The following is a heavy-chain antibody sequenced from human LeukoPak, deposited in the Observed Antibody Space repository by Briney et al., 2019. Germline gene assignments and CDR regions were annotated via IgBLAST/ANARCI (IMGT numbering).Heavy chain of an antibody. Sequence: ASVKVSCKASGYTFTSYGISWVRQAPGQGLEWMGWISAYNGNTNYAQKLQGRVTMTTDTSTSTAYMELRSLRSDDTAVYYCARESYCSSTSCYSDYYYYGMDVWGQGTTVTVSS. D-gene: IGHD2-2*01. CDR2: ISAYNGNT. CDR1: GYTFTSYG. J-gene: IGHJ6*02. CDR3: ARESYCSSTSCYSDYYYYGMDV. V-gene: IGHV1-18*01.